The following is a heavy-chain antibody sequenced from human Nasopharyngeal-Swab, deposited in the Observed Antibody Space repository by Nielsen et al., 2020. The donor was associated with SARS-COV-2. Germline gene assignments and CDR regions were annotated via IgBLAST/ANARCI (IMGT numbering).Heavy chain of an antibody. J-gene: IGHJ6*02. D-gene: IGHD3-3*01. V-gene: IGHV3-33*06. CDR2: IWYDGSNK. CDR1: GCTFSSYG. CDR3: AKEGALTIFGVVPPGGYYYYGMDV. Sequence: GESLKISCAASGCTFSSYGMHWVRQAPGKGLEWVAVIWYDGSNKYYADSVKGRFTISRDNSKNTLYLQMNSLRAEDTAVYYCAKEGALTIFGVVPPGGYYYYGMDVWGQGTTVTVSS.